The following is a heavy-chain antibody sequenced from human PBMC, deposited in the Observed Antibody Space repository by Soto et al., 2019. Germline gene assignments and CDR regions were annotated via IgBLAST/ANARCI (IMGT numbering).Heavy chain of an antibody. CDR3: AKNPEELVPGGADY. CDR1: GFTFSVYG. V-gene: IGHV3-23*01. CDR2: ISGNGGTA. J-gene: IGHJ4*02. D-gene: IGHD1-7*01. Sequence: EVQLLESGGGLVQPGGSLRLSCAASGFTFSVYGMTWVRQGPGKGLEWVSLISGNGGTAYYADSVEGRFTISRDNSKNTLYLQMNSLRAEDTDVYYCAKNPEELVPGGADYWGQGTLVTVSS.